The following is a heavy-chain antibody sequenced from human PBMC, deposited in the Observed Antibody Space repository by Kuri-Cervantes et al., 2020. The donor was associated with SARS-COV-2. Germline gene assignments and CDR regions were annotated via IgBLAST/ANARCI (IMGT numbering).Heavy chain of an antibody. Sequence: SETLSLTCTVSGPSISSYYWSWIRQPPGKGLEWIGYIYYSGSTNYNPSLKSRVTISVDTSKNQFSLKLSSVTAADTAVYYCARHIPYYDFWSGYYDAFDIWGQGTMVTVSS. CDR1: GPSISSYY. CDR3: ARHIPYYDFWSGYYDAFDI. CDR2: IYYSGST. J-gene: IGHJ3*02. D-gene: IGHD3-3*01. V-gene: IGHV4-59*08.